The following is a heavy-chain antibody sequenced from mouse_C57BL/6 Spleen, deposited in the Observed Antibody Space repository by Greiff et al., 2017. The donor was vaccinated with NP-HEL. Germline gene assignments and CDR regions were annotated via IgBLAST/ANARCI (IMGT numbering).Heavy chain of an antibody. V-gene: IGHV1-59*01. CDR3: ARGVIYYGNYGGHFDY. D-gene: IGHD2-1*01. J-gene: IGHJ2*01. CDR1: GYTFTSYW. CDR2: IDPSDSYT. Sequence: QVQLQQPGAELVRPGTSVKLSCKASGYTFTSYWMHWVKQRPGQGLEWIGVIDPSDSYTNYNQKFKGKATLTVDTSSSTAYMQLSSLTSEDSAVYYCARGVIYYGNYGGHFDYWGQGTTLTVSS.